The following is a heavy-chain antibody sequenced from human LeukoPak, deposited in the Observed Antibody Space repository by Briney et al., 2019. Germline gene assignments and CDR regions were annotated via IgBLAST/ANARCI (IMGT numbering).Heavy chain of an antibody. CDR3: TRESRRGPFDY. D-gene: IGHD3-10*01. J-gene: IGHJ4*02. Sequence: PGGSLRLSCTASGFTFGDYAMSWVRQAPGKGLEWVGFIRSKAYGGTTEYAASVKGRFTISRDDSKGIAYLQMNSLKTEDTAVYYCTRESRRGPFDYWGQGTLVTVSS. V-gene: IGHV3-49*04. CDR1: GFTFGDYA. CDR2: IRSKAYGGTT.